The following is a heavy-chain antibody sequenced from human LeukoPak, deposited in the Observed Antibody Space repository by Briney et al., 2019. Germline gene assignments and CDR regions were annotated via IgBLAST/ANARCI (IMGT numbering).Heavy chain of an antibody. V-gene: IGHV3-11*05. Sequence: PGGSLRLSCAGSGFVFSDFYINWIRHSPGKGLEWLAYISPDGSYTTYGDSVKGRFVISRDNAKNSVSLQMNSLRVEDTAVYFCASDQESGVFDYWGQGARVTVS. CDR2: ISPDGSYT. J-gene: IGHJ4*02. CDR1: GFVFSDFY. CDR3: ASDQESGVFDY.